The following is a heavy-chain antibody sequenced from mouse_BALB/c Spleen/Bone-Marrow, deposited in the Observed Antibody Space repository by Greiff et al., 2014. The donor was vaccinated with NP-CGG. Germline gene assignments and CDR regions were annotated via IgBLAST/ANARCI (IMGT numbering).Heavy chain of an antibody. Sequence: VQLKESGAELVEPGASVKLSCTASGFNIKDTYMHWVKQRPEKGLEWIGRIDPANGNTKYDPKFQGKATITADTYSNTAYLQLSSLTSEDTAVYYCARVKLWSYAMDYWGQGTSVTVSS. V-gene: IGHV14-3*02. CDR2: IDPANGNT. D-gene: IGHD1-1*02. CDR3: ARVKLWSYAMDY. CDR1: GFNIKDTY. J-gene: IGHJ4*01.